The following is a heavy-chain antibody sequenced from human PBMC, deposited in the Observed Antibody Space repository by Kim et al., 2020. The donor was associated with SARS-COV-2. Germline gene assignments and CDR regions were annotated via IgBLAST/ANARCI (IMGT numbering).Heavy chain of an antibody. CDR1: GFTFSSYS. CDR3: ARDESEYCSSTSCYADYFDY. J-gene: IGHJ4*02. V-gene: IGHV3-48*04. Sequence: GGSLRLSCAASGFTFSSYSMNWVRQAPGKGLEWVSYISSSSSTIYYADSVKGRFTISRDNAKNSLYLQMNSLRAEDTAVYYCARDESEYCSSTSCYADYFDYWGQGTLVTVSS. D-gene: IGHD2-2*01. CDR2: ISSSSSTI.